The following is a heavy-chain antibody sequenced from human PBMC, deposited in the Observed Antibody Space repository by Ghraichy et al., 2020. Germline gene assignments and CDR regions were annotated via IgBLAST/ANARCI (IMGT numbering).Heavy chain of an antibody. CDR2: ILGAGIRT. D-gene: IGHD6-6*01. V-gene: IGHV3-23*01. Sequence: LSLTCVASGFTFRNYAMTWVRQAPGKGLEWVSTILGAGIRTFYADSVKGRFTISRDNSGDTLYLEMNSLRAEDTALYYCAKWDDSSSSPDFWGPGTLVTVSS. CDR1: GFTFRNYA. J-gene: IGHJ4*02. CDR3: AKWDDSSSSPDF.